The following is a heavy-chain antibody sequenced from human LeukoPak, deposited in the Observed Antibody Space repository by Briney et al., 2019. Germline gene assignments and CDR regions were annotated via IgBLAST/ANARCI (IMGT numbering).Heavy chain of an antibody. CDR3: ARDLGGSSEGKRFDP. CDR2: ISYDGSNK. Sequence: GGSLRLSCAASGFTFSSYAMHWVRQAPGKGLEWVAVISYDGSNKYYADSVKGRFTISRDNSKNTLYLQMNSLRAEDTAVYYCARDLGGSSEGKRFDPWGQGTLVTVSS. D-gene: IGHD1-26*01. CDR1: GFTFSSYA. V-gene: IGHV3-30-3*01. J-gene: IGHJ5*02.